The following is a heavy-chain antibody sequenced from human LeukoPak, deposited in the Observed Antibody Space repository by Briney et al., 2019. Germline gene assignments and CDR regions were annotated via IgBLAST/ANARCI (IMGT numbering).Heavy chain of an antibody. V-gene: IGHV3-23*01. CDR2: ISGSGGST. CDR1: GFTFSSYA. J-gene: IGHJ5*02. Sequence: GGSLRLSCAASGFTFSSYAMSWVRQAPGKGLEWVSAISGSGGSTYYADSVKGRFTISRDNSKNTLYLQINSLRAEDTAVYYCAKDRRYCGGDCYSTNWFDPWGQGTLVTVSS. CDR3: AKDRRYCGGDCYSTNWFDP. D-gene: IGHD2-21*02.